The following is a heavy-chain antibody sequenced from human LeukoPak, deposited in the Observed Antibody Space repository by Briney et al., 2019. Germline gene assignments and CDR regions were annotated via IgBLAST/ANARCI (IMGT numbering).Heavy chain of an antibody. CDR2: ISGSGGST. J-gene: IGHJ4*02. Sequence: HPGGSLRLSCAASGFTFSSYAMSWVRQAPGKGLEWVSGISGSGGSTYYADSVKGRFTISRDNSKNTLYLQMNSLRAEDTAVYYYAKKSIMGDSSTWYYFDYWGQGTLVTVSS. CDR1: GFTFSSYA. CDR3: AKKSIMGDSSTWYYFDY. D-gene: IGHD6-13*01. V-gene: IGHV3-23*01.